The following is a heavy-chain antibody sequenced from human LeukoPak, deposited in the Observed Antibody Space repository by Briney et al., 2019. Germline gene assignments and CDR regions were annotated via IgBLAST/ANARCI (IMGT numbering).Heavy chain of an antibody. J-gene: IGHJ4*02. CDR3: AKDIGQHYYDSSGYYDY. D-gene: IGHD3-22*01. CDR2: ISWNGGSI. Sequence: AGGSLRLSCAASGFTIDDYAMPWVRHAPGKGLEWVSGISWNGGSICYADSVKGRFTIYRDNAKNSLYLQMNSLTAEDTALYYCAKDIGQHYYDSSGYYDYWGQGTRVTVSS. CDR1: GFTIDDYA. V-gene: IGHV3-9*01.